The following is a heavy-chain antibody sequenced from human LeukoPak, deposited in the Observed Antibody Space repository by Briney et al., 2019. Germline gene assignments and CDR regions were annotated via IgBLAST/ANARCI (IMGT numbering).Heavy chain of an antibody. V-gene: IGHV3-74*01. Sequence: GGSLRLSCAASGFTFSSYWMNWVRQAPGKGLVWASRIASDGSSTTYADSVKGRFSISRDNAKNTLYLQVNSLRVEDTAVYYCARGRPHGNDYWGQGTLVTVSS. D-gene: IGHD4-23*01. CDR1: GFTFSSYW. CDR2: IASDGSST. CDR3: ARGRPHGNDY. J-gene: IGHJ4*02.